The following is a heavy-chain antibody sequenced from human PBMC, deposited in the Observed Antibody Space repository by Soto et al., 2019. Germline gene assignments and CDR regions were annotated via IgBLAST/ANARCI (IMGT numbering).Heavy chain of an antibody. V-gene: IGHV4-59*08. CDR1: GGSISSYY. D-gene: IGHD3-10*01. CDR3: GRKGFGPLHGLVDV. J-gene: IGHJ6*02. CDR2: VHHSWGS. Sequence: QVQLQESGPGLVKPSETLSLSCTVSGGSISSYYWSWFRQSPGKRMEWIGYVHHSWGSSYNPSLQTRVALSLDTSKRQSTLKVASVPATDTAVYYCGRKGFGPLHGLVDVWGQGTTVTVSS.